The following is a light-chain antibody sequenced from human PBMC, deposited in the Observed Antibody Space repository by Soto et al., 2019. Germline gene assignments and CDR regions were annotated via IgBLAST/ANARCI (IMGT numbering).Light chain of an antibody. Sequence: EIVMTQSPATLSVSPGERATLSCRASQSVSSYLAWYQQKPGQAPRLLIYGPSTRATGIPARFSGSGSGTEFTLTISSLQSEDFAVYYCQQYHNWPLTFGVGTKVEVK. J-gene: IGKJ4*01. CDR2: GPS. CDR1: QSVSSY. CDR3: QQYHNWPLT. V-gene: IGKV3-15*01.